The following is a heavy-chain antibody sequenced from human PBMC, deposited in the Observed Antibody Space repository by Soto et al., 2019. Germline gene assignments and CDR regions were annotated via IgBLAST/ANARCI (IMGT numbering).Heavy chain of an antibody. V-gene: IGHV3-23*01. CDR1: GFTFSSSA. CDR2: ISSNSRAT. D-gene: IGHD1-1*01. CDR3: ATQDFRGPTGTT. J-gene: IGHJ4*02. Sequence: VQLLESGGGSVQPGGSLRLSCAASGFTFSSSAMGWVRQGPGKGLEWVSLISSNSRATYYVDSVKGRFAISRDNSKNTLYLQLNNLRAEDTAIYYCATQDFRGPTGTTWGQGTLVTVPS.